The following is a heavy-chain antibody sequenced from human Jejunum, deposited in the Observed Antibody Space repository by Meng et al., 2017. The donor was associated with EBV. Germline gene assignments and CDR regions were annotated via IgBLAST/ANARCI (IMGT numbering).Heavy chain of an antibody. D-gene: IGHD6-19*01. J-gene: IGHJ4*02. Sequence: EVQLLASGVGLVQPGGSLRLSCAASGFIFRNYEMIWVRQAPGKGLEWVSGITLSGDDTHYADFVEGRFTISRDNSKDTLYLQLNGLRVEDTAIYHCVQCGALAATGDHWGQGILVTVSS. CDR1: GFIFRNYE. CDR3: VQCGALAATGDH. V-gene: IGHV3-23*01. CDR2: ITLSGDDT.